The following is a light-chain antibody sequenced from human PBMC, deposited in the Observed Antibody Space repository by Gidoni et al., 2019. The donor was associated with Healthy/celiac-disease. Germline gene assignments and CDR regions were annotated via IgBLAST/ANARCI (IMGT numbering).Light chain of an antibody. CDR2: EIS. J-gene: IGLJ3*02. CDR3: SSYTSSSTPLV. V-gene: IGLV2-14*01. CDR1: STDVGGYNY. Sequence: ALTHTAIAAGSPAQSFTISGTGTSTDVGGYNYVSWYQHHPGKAPQLMIYEISNRPSVVSNRFAASTSSNTAPLTISVLPAEDEADYYYSSYTSSSTPLVFGGGTKLTVL.